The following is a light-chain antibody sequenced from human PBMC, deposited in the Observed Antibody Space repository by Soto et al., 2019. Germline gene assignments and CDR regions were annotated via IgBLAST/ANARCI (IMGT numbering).Light chain of an antibody. CDR1: SSNIGAGYD. CDR3: LSFDSSLSVV. V-gene: IGLV1-40*01. CDR2: GHT. Sequence: QSVLTQPPSVSGAPGQRVTISCTGSSSNIGAGYDVPWYQQLPGRAPKLLIYGHTNRPSGVPDRFSGSKSGTSASLAITGLQAEDEADYYCLSFDSSLSVVVGGGTKLTVL. J-gene: IGLJ2*01.